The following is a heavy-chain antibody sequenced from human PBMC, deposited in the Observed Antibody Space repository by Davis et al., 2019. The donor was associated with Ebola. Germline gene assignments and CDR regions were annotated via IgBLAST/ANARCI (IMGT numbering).Heavy chain of an antibody. CDR3: AKAVGNSGWYNFDY. J-gene: IGHJ4*02. D-gene: IGHD6-19*01. CDR1: GFIFTNCA. Sequence: GESLKISCVASGFIFTNCAMNWVRQAPGKGLEWVSGISGSGDSTYYADSVKGRFTISRDNSKSTLSLQMNSLRAEDTAVFYCAKAVGNSGWYNFDYWGQGTLVTVSS. CDR2: ISGSGDST. V-gene: IGHV3-23*01.